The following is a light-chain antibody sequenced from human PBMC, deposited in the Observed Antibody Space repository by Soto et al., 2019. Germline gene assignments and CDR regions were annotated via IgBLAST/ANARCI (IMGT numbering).Light chain of an antibody. V-gene: IGLV2-8*01. J-gene: IGLJ1*01. CDR3: SSYAGSSNV. CDR2: EVN. Sequence: QSALTQPPSASGSPGQSVAISCTGTSSDVGGYNYVSWYQQHPGKAPKLMIYEVNKRPSGVPDRFSGSKSGNTASLTVSGLQAEDEADYYCSSYAGSSNVFGTGPKLPVL. CDR1: SSDVGGYNY.